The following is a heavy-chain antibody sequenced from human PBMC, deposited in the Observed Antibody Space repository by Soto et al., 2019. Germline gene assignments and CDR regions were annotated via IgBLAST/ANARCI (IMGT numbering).Heavy chain of an antibody. CDR3: ARLPLYVSSSHPLDY. V-gene: IGHV3-23*01. CDR2: ISGSGDTT. CDR1: GFTFSSFA. D-gene: IGHD6-6*01. J-gene: IGHJ4*01. Sequence: EVELLESGGGLVQPGGSLRLSCAASGFTFSSFAMSWVRQAPGKGLEWVSFISGSGDTTLYADSVKGRFTVSRDNSKNTVSLQMSSLRAEDTAIYYCARLPLYVSSSHPLDYWGHGTLVTVSS.